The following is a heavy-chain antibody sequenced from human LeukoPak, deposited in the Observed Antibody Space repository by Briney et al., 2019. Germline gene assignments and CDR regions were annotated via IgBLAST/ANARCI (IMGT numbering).Heavy chain of an antibody. V-gene: IGHV1-2*02. J-gene: IGHJ4*02. D-gene: IGHD3-16*01. Sequence: ASVKVSCNAPGYTFTSYAMQWVRQAPGQGLERMGWINPNSGGTNYAQKLQGRVTMTRDTAISTAHTKLCRLRSEDTGVYYCARAHGGEAGLFDYWGQGTLVTVSS. CDR3: ARAHGGEAGLFDY. CDR1: GYTFTSYA. CDR2: INPNSGGT.